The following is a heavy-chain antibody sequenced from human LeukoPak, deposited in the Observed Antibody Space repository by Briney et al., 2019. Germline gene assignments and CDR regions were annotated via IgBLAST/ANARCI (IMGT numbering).Heavy chain of an antibody. CDR3: ARLGYGSNGYTNGPAY. CDR2: IYPGDSDT. Sequence: GESLKISCKGSGFSFSSYWVGWVRQMPGKGLEWMGIIYPGDSDTRYSPSFQDHVTISADKSISTAYLQWSSLKASDTAMYYCARLGYGSNGYTNGPAYWGQGTLVTVSS. V-gene: IGHV5-51*01. D-gene: IGHD3-22*01. CDR1: GFSFSSYW. J-gene: IGHJ4*02.